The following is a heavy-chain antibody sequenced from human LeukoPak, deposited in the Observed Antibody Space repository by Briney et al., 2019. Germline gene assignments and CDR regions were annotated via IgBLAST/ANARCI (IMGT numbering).Heavy chain of an antibody. CDR2: TNSDGSST. J-gene: IGHJ4*02. V-gene: IGHV3-74*01. CDR3: ARSRYSSGRGAFEY. CDR1: GFTFSSYW. Sequence: PGGSLRLSCAASGFTFSSYWMHWVRQAPGKGLVWVSRTNSDGSSTSYADSVKGRFTISRDNSKNTLYLQMNSLRAEDTAVYYCARSRYSSGRGAFEYWGQGTLVTVSS. D-gene: IGHD6-19*01.